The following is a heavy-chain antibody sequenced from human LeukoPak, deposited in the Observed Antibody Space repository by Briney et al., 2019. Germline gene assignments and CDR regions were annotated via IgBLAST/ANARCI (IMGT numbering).Heavy chain of an antibody. V-gene: IGHV4-59*01. Sequence: PSETLSLTCTVSGGSTSSYYWSWIRQPPGKGLEWIGYIYYSGSTNYNPSLKSRVTISVDTSKNQFSLKLSSVTVADTAVYYCARDRNSSGYYWYFDLWGRGTLVTVSS. D-gene: IGHD3-22*01. CDR1: GGSTSSYY. CDR2: IYYSGST. J-gene: IGHJ2*01. CDR3: ARDRNSSGYYWYFDL.